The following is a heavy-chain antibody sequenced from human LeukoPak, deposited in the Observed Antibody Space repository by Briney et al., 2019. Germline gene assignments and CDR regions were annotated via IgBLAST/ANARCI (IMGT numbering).Heavy chain of an antibody. Sequence: ASVKVSCKVSGYTLTELSMHWVRQAPGKGLEWMGGFDPEDGETIYAQKFQGRVTVTEDTSTDTAYMELSSLRSEDTAVYYCATDFRLGYDSSGYGFDIWGQGTMVTVSS. CDR2: FDPEDGET. J-gene: IGHJ3*02. D-gene: IGHD3-22*01. V-gene: IGHV1-24*01. CDR1: GYTLTELS. CDR3: ATDFRLGYDSSGYGFDI.